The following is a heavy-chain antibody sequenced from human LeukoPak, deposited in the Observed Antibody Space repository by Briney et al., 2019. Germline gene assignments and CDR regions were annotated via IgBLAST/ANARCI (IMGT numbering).Heavy chain of an antibody. J-gene: IGHJ4*02. CDR3: ASGGYSYAGDYFDY. CDR2: ISSSGSTI. CDR1: GFTFSDYY. Sequence: TGGSLRLSRAASGFTFSDYYMSWIRQAPGKGLEWVSYISSSGSTIYYADSVKGRFTISRDNAENSLYLQMNSLRAEDTAVYYCASGGYSYAGDYFDYWGQGTLVTVSS. V-gene: IGHV3-11*01. D-gene: IGHD5-18*01.